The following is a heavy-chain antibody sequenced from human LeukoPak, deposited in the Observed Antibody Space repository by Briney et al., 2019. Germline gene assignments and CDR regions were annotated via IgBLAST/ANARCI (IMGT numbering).Heavy chain of an antibody. Sequence: PGGSLRLSCATSGFTFGDYAMSWVRQAPGKGLAWVGFIRSKTYGATTEYATSVKGRFTISRDDSKSIAYLPMNGLETEDTAFYYCARHKAVAITYFDHWGQGTLVTVSS. J-gene: IGHJ4*02. CDR2: IRSKTYGATT. V-gene: IGHV3-49*04. CDR1: GFTFGDYA. CDR3: ARHKAVAITYFDH. D-gene: IGHD6-19*01.